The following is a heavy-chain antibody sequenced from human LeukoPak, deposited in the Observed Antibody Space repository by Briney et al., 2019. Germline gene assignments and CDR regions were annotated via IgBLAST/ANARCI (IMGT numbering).Heavy chain of an antibody. J-gene: IGHJ4*02. V-gene: IGHV3-33*06. CDR2: IWYDGSNK. D-gene: IGHD3-22*01. CDR3: AKEGSITMIVVVIGQFDY. Sequence: GGSLRLSCAASGFNFSNYGMHWVRQAPGKGLEWVAVIWYDGSNKYYADSVKGRFTISRDNSKNTLYLQMNSLRAEDTAVYYCAKEGSITMIVVVIGQFDYWGQGTLVTVSS. CDR1: GFNFSNYG.